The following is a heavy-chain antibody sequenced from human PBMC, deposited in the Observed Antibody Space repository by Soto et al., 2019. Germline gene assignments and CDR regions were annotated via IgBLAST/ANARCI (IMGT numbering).Heavy chain of an antibody. Sequence: QVQLVESGGGVVQPGRSLRLSCAASGFTFSSYGMHWVRQAPGKGLEWVAVISYDGSNKYYADSVKGRFTISRDNSKNTLYLQMNSLRAEDTAVYYCAKDQVGAPDYWGQVTLVTVSS. J-gene: IGHJ4*02. CDR2: ISYDGSNK. D-gene: IGHD1-26*01. CDR3: AKDQVGAPDY. V-gene: IGHV3-30*18. CDR1: GFTFSSYG.